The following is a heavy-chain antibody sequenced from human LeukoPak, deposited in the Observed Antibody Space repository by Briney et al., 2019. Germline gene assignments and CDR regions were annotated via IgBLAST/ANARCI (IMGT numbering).Heavy chain of an antibody. V-gene: IGHV1-69*05. Sequence: SVKVSCKASGGTFSSYAISWVRQAPGQGLEWMGGIIPIFGTANYAQKFQGRVTITTDKSTSTTYMELSSLRSEDTAVYYCARTVVVTAEHAFDVWGQGTMVTVSS. CDR1: GGTFSSYA. D-gene: IGHD2-21*02. J-gene: IGHJ3*01. CDR2: IIPIFGTA. CDR3: ARTVVVTAEHAFDV.